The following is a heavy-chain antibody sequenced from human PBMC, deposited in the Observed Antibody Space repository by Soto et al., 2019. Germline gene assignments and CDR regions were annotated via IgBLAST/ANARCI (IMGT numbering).Heavy chain of an antibody. Sequence: GGSLRLSCAASGFTFSSYGMHWVRQAPGKGLEWVAVISYDGSNKYYADSVKGRFTISRDNSKNTLYLQMNSLRAEDTAVYYCAKSRFWSGYYSGYYYYGMDVWGQGTTVTVSS. D-gene: IGHD3-3*01. V-gene: IGHV3-30*18. CDR2: ISYDGSNK. J-gene: IGHJ6*02. CDR1: GFTFSSYG. CDR3: AKSRFWSGYYSGYYYYGMDV.